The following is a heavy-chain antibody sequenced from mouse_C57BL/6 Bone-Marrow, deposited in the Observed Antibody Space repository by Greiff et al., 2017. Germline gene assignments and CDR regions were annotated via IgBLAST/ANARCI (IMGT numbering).Heavy chain of an antibody. Sequence: EVQRVESGPGLVKPSQSLSLTCSVTGYSITSGYYWNWIRQFPGNKLEWMGYISYDGSNNYNPSLKNRISITRDTSKNQFFLKLNSVTTEDTATYYCARYGYDPWFAYWGQGTLVTVSA. CDR3: ARYGYDPWFAY. J-gene: IGHJ3*01. CDR1: GYSITSGYY. CDR2: ISYDGSN. V-gene: IGHV3-6*01. D-gene: IGHD2-2*01.